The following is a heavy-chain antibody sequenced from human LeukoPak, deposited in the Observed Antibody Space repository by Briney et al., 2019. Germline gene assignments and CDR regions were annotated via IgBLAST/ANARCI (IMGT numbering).Heavy chain of an antibody. CDR1: GYTFTSYG. D-gene: IGHD1-26*01. CDR2: ISAYNGNT. Sequence: GASVKVSCKASGYTFTSYGISWVRQAPGQGLEWMGWISAYNGNTNYAQKLQGRVTMTTDTSTSTAYMELRSLRSDDTAVYYCARDSYSGSYYDINYYGMDVWGQGTTVTVSS. V-gene: IGHV1-18*01. J-gene: IGHJ6*02. CDR3: ARDSYSGSYYDINYYGMDV.